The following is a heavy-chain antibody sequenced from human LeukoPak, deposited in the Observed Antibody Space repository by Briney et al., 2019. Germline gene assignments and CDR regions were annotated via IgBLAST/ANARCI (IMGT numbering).Heavy chain of an antibody. J-gene: IGHJ5*02. V-gene: IGHV3-74*01. CDR3: ARAVTYFYGSVTYDWFDP. CDR1: GFTFSSYW. CDR2: IESDGST. D-gene: IGHD3-10*01. Sequence: GGSLRLSCAASGFTFSSYWMHWVRQTPGKGLMWVSRIESDGSTIYADSVKDRFTISGDNGKNTVYLQMNSLRVDDTAMYYCARAVTYFYGSVTYDWFDPWGQGTLVTVSS.